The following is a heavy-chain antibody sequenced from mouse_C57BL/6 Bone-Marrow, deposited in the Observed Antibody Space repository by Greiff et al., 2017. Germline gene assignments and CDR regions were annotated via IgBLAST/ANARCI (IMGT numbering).Heavy chain of an antibody. CDR1: GYAFSSSW. D-gene: IGHD1-1*01. CDR2: IYPGDGDT. J-gene: IGHJ3*01. CDR3: ARQVYYYGSSYVLFAY. Sequence: VQLQQSGPELVKPGASVKISCKASGYAFSSSWMNWVKQRPGQGLEWIGRIYPGDGDTNYNGKFKGKATLTADKSSSTAYMQLSSLTSEDSAVYFCARQVYYYGSSYVLFAYWGQGTLVTVSA. V-gene: IGHV1-82*01.